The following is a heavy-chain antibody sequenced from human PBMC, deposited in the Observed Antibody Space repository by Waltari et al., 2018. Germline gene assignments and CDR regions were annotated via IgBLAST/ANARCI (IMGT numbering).Heavy chain of an antibody. D-gene: IGHD3-3*01. Sequence: EVRLVESGGGLGEPGRSLRLSCSTSGFTFGDYGISWVRQAPGKVLEWVGFIRSKTYYGTAEYAASMKGRFIISRDDSKSVAYLQMNNLKPEDTAVYYCARVEGSFWSGYRFDSWGQGTPVTVSS. CDR1: GFTFGDYG. CDR3: ARVEGSFWSGYRFDS. V-gene: IGHV3-49*04. J-gene: IGHJ4*02. CDR2: IRSKTYYGTA.